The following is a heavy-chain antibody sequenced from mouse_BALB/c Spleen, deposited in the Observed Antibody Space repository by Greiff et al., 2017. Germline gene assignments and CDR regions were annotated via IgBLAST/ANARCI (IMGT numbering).Heavy chain of an antibody. V-gene: IGHV5-12-2*01. CDR1: GFTFSSYT. Sequence: EVMLVESGGGLVQPGGSLKLSCAASGFTFSSYTMSWVRQTPEKRLEWVAYISNGGGSTYYPDTVKGRFTISRDNAKNTLYLQMSSLKSEDTAMYYCARHGGEDYGNYVGYWGQGTTLTVSS. J-gene: IGHJ2*01. CDR3: ARHGGEDYGNYVGY. CDR2: ISNGGGST. D-gene: IGHD2-1*01.